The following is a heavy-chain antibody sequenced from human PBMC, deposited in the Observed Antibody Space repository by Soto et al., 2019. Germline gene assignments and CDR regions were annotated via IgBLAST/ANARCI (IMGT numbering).Heavy chain of an antibody. J-gene: IGHJ5*02. Sequence: QDQLVQSGAEVKKPGASVKVSCKASGYTFSSYGISWVRQAPGQGLEWMGWISAYNGKTNYAQKVQGRVTMTADTSTSTVYMELRSLRSDDTAVYYCARVEASMSGHWFDPWGQGTLVTVSS. CDR1: GYTFSSYG. CDR2: ISAYNGKT. CDR3: ARVEASMSGHWFDP. D-gene: IGHD3-10*02. V-gene: IGHV1-18*01.